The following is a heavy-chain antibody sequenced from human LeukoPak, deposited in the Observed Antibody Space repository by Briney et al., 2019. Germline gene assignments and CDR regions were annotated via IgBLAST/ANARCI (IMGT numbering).Heavy chain of an antibody. CDR1: GFKFSSFG. CDR3: ARAGGSYEFDY. D-gene: IGHD5-18*01. V-gene: IGHV3-23*01. Sequence: GGSLRLSCLASGFKFSSFGMSWVRQAPGKGLEWVSGISGSGETAYYADSVKGRFTISRDNSKNTMYLQMSGLRAEDTAVYYCARAGGSYEFDYWGQGTLVTVSS. CDR2: ISGSGETA. J-gene: IGHJ4*02.